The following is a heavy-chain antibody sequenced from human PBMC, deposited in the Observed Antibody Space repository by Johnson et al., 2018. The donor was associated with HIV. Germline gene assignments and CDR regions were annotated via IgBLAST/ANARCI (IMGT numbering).Heavy chain of an antibody. CDR3: GFDI. V-gene: IGHV3-7*03. Sequence: VQLVESGGGVVQPGRSLRLSCAASGFTFSNYGMHWVRQAPGKGLEWVAKIKQDGSETYYVDSVKGRFTISRDNAKNLLFLQMNSLRAEDTAVYYCGFDIWGQGTMVTVSS. CDR1: GFTFSNYG. CDR2: IKQDGSET. J-gene: IGHJ3*02.